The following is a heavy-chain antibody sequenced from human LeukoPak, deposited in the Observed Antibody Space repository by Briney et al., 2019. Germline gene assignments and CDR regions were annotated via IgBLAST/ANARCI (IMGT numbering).Heavy chain of an antibody. CDR3: ARVDEREYSSGWSDFDY. CDR1: GGSISSYY. V-gene: IGHV4-59*12. Sequence: SETLSLTCTVSGGSISSYYWSWIRQPPGKGLEWIGYIYYSGSTNYNPSLKSRDTISVDTSKNQFSLKLSSVTAADTAVYYCARVDEREYSSGWSDFDYWGQGTLVTVSS. J-gene: IGHJ4*02. D-gene: IGHD6-19*01. CDR2: IYYSGST.